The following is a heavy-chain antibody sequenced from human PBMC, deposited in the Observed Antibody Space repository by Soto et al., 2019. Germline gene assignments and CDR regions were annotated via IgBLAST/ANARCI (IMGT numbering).Heavy chain of an antibody. CDR3: ARVGPYVGWGSFLIDP. J-gene: IGHJ5*02. CDR1: GYSISSGYY. Sequence: SETLSLTCAVSGYSISSGYYWGWIRQPPGKGLEWIGSIYHSGSTYYNPSLKSRVTISVDTSKNQFSLKLSSVTAADTAVYYCARVGPYVGWGSFLIDPLGRGTLVAVS. CDR2: IYHSGST. D-gene: IGHD3-10*01. V-gene: IGHV4-38-2*01.